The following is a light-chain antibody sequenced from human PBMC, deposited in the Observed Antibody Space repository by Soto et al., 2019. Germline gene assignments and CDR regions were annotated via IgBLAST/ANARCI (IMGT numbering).Light chain of an antibody. V-gene: IGLV2-8*01. CDR1: SSDVGGYNY. CDR2: EVS. CDR3: SSYAGSNKVYV. J-gene: IGLJ1*01. Sequence: QSVLTQPPSASGSPGQSVTISCTGTSSDVGGYNYVSWYQQHPGKAPKLMIYEVSKRPSGVPDCFSGSKSGNTASLTVSGLQAEDEADYYCSSYAGSNKVYVFGTGTKLTVL.